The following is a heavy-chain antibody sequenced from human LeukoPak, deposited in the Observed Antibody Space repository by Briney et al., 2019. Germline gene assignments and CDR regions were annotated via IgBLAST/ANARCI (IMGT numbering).Heavy chain of an antibody. CDR1: GFTFSSYA. J-gene: IGHJ4*02. V-gene: IGHV3-23*01. CDR3: ARANREMARTISGY. CDR2: ISGSGGST. D-gene: IGHD5-24*01. Sequence: GGSLRFSCAASGFTFSSYAMSWVRQAPGKGLEWVSAISGSGGSTYYADSVKGRFTISRDNSKNTLYLQMNSLRAEDTAVYYCARANREMARTISGYWGQGTLVTVSS.